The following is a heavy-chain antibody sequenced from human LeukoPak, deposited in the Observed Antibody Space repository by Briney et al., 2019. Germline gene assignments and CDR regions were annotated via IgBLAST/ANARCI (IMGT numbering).Heavy chain of an antibody. J-gene: IGHJ5*02. CDR1: GFTFSDLY. CDR3: ARDGGTDWYDP. Sequence: GGSLRLSRAASGFTFSDLYMSWIRQAPGKGLEWVSYIGGGGYTIYYADSVKGRFTISRDNAKNSIYLQMNSLRVEDTAIYYFARDGGTDWYDPWGQGTLVSVSS. V-gene: IGHV3-11*04. D-gene: IGHD3-16*01. CDR2: IGGGGYTI.